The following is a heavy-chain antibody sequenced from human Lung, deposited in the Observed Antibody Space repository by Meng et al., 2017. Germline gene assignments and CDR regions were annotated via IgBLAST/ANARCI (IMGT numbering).Heavy chain of an antibody. Sequence: QVRLHQWGGGLFEASETLYLTCAVHGGSFSGYCWSWIRQPPGKGLEWIGEINHSGSTNYNPSLKSRVTISVDTSKNQFSLKLSSVTAADTAVYYCARPKQANWYFDLWGRGTLVTVSS. J-gene: IGHJ2*01. CDR2: INHSGST. CDR1: GGSFSGYC. CDR3: ARPKQANWYFDL. D-gene: IGHD1/OR15-1a*01. V-gene: IGHV4-34*01.